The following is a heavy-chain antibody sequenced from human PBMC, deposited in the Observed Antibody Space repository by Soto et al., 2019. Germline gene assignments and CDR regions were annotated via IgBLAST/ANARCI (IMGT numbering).Heavy chain of an antibody. Sequence: QVHLVESGGGVVQPGVSLKLSCAASGFTFSNYGMHWVRQAPGKGLEWVTIIWYDGSNKFYADSVKGRFTISRDNSKNILYLQMNSLRAEDTAVYYCARDLVDYSTSVAFDFWGQGTLVTVSS. CDR2: IWYDGSNK. D-gene: IGHD6-6*01. CDR1: GFTFSNYG. CDR3: ARDLVDYSTSVAFDF. V-gene: IGHV3-33*01. J-gene: IGHJ4*02.